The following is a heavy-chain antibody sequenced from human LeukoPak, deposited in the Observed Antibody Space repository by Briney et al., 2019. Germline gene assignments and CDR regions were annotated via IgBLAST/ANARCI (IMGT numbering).Heavy chain of an antibody. J-gene: IGHJ6*02. V-gene: IGHV3-33*01. D-gene: IGHD3-9*01. Sequence: GGSLRLSCAASGFTFSSYGMHWVRQVRQAPGKGPEWVAVIWLDGSKKYYSDSVKGRFTISRDNSKNTLYLQMNSLRAEDTAVYYCARVANITTFGMDVWGQGTTVTVSS. CDR3: ARVANITTFGMDV. CDR1: GFTFSSYG. CDR2: IWLDGSKK.